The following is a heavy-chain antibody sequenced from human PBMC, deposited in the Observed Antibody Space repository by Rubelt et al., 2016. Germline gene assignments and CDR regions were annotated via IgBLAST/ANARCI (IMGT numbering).Heavy chain of an antibody. D-gene: IGHD3-3*01. CDR1: GFVFSDAW. CDR2: IKRKTDGWTT. J-gene: IGHJ4*02. Sequence: EVQLVESGGGLVKPGGSLRLSCTGSGFVFSDAWLTWVRQAPGKGLEWVARIKRKTDGWTTDYAAPVKGRFTVSRDDAKTTLYLQMSSVKAEDTAVYYCGSGYPDYWGQGNLVTVSS. V-gene: IGHV3-15*05. CDR3: GSGYPDY.